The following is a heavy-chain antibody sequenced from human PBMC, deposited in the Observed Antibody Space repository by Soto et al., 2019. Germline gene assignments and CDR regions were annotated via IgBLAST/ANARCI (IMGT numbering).Heavy chain of an antibody. V-gene: IGHV5-10-1*01. D-gene: IGHD6-19*01. CDR2: IDPSDSYT. CDR3: ARQHVASGWSPYYYYGMDV. Sequence: GESLKISCKGSGYSFTSYWISWVRQMPGKGLEWMGRIDPSDSYTNYSPSFQGHVTISADKSISTAYLQWSSLKASDTAMYYCARQHVASGWSPYYYYGMDVWDQGTTVTVSS. J-gene: IGHJ6*02. CDR1: GYSFTSYW.